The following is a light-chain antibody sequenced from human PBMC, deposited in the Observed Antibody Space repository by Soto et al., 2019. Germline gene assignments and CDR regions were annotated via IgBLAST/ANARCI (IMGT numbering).Light chain of an antibody. CDR1: QSVSSNY. Sequence: EIVLTQSPGTLSLSPGERATLSCRASQSVSSNYLAWYQQKPGQAPRLLIYGASSRATGIPDRFSGSGSGTDFTLTISSLAPEDVAVYYCQQYGSSRFTFGPGTKVDIK. J-gene: IGKJ3*01. CDR2: GAS. CDR3: QQYGSSRFT. V-gene: IGKV3-20*01.